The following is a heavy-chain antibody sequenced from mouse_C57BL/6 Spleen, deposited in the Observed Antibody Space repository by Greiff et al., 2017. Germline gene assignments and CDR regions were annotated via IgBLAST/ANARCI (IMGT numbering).Heavy chain of an antibody. J-gene: IGHJ2*01. CDR2: INPNHGGT. V-gene: IGHV1-18*01. CDR3: ARWGTAQATYDY. D-gene: IGHD3-2*02. CDR1: GYTFTDYN. Sequence: VQLQQSGPELVKPGASVKIPCKASGYTFTDYNMDWVKQSHGKSLEWIGDINPNHGGTIYNQKFKGKATLTVDKSSSTAYMELRSLTSEDTAVYYCARWGTAQATYDYWGQGTTLTVSS.